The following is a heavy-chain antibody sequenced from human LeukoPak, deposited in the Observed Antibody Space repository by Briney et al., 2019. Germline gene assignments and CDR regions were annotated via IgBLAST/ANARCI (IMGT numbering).Heavy chain of an antibody. CDR2: IIPILGIA. V-gene: IGHV1-69*10. D-gene: IGHD3-22*01. CDR3: ARDQRASSGYYYVDY. CDR1: GGTFSSYA. J-gene: IGHJ4*02. Sequence: SVKVSCKASGGTFSSYAISWVRQAPGQGLEWMGGIIPILGIANYAQKFQGRVTITADKSTSTVYMELSSLRSEDTAVYYCARDQRASSGYYYVDYWGQGTLVTVSS.